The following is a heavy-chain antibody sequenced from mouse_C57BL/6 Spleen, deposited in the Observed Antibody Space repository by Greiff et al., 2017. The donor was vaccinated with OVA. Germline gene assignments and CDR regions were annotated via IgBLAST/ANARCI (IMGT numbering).Heavy chain of an antibody. V-gene: IGHV10-1*01. CDR1: GFSFNTYA. D-gene: IGHD1-1*01. J-gene: IGHJ2*01. Sequence: EAGGGLVQPKGSLKLSCAASGFSFNTYAMNWVRQAPGKGLEWVARIRSKSNNYATYYADSVKDRFTISRDDSESMLYLQMNNLKTEDTAMYYCVREDYGLDYWGQGTTLTVSS. CDR3: VREDYGLDY. CDR2: IRSKSNNYAT.